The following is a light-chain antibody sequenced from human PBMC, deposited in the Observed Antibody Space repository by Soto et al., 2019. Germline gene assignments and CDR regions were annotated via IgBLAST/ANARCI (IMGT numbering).Light chain of an antibody. V-gene: IGLV2-14*01. CDR1: GSDIGGYNY. CDR2: EAT. CDR3: SSYTSSATWV. Sequence: QSALTQPASVSGSPGQSITISCTGTGSDIGGYNYVSWYQQHPGKAPQLMIYEATDRPSGVSSRFSGSKSGSTAPLTISGLQAEDEADYYCSSYTSSATWVFGGGTKLTVL. J-gene: IGLJ3*02.